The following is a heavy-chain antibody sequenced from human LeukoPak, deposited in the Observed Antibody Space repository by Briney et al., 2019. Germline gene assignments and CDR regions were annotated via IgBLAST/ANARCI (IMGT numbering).Heavy chain of an antibody. CDR2: ISGSGGST. CDR1: GFTFSSYA. J-gene: IGHJ4*02. D-gene: IGHD3-3*01. CDR3: ARDEGRDFWSPSYNGHYFDN. V-gene: IGHV3-23*01. Sequence: GGSLRLSCAASGFTFSSYAMSWVRQAPGNGLEWVSAISGSGGSTYYADSVKGRFTISRDNAKNSLYLQMNSLRDEDTAVYYCARDEGRDFWSPSYNGHYFDNWGQGTLVTVSS.